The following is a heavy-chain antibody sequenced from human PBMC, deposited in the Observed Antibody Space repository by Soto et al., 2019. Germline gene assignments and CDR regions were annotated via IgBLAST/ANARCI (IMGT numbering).Heavy chain of an antibody. CDR3: ARDRFPGGYCSGGSCVDVDAFDI. Sequence: SETLSLTCTVSGGSVSSGGYYWSWIRQPPGKGLEWIGYIHDSGSTHYNPSLKSRVTISVDTSKNQFSLKLSSVTAADTAVYYCARDRFPGGYCSGGSCVDVDAFDIWGQGTMVTVSS. D-gene: IGHD2-15*01. CDR1: GGSVSSGGYY. CDR2: IHDSGST. J-gene: IGHJ3*02. V-gene: IGHV4-61*08.